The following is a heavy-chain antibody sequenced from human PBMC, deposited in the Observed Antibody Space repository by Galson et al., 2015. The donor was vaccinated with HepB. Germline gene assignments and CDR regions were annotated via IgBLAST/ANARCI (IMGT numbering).Heavy chain of an antibody. J-gene: IGHJ6*02. CDR1: GFTFRDYA. D-gene: IGHD2-8*02. CDR3: AKDLGYCTGGGCNPGPLGYYYGTDV. CDR2: LSYDGSNK. Sequence: SLRLSCAASGFTFRDYAMHWVRQAPGKGLEWVAVLSYDGSNKYYTDSVKGRFTISRDNSKNTLYLQMNSLRAEDTAVYYCAKDLGYCTGGGCNPGPLGYYYGTDVWGQGTTVTVSS. V-gene: IGHV3-30*18.